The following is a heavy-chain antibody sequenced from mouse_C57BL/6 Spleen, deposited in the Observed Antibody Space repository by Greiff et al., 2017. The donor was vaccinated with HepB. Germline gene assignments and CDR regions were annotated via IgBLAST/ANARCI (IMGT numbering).Heavy chain of an antibody. V-gene: IGHV1-53*01. CDR3: ARGKNYGSTSAWFAY. J-gene: IGHJ3*01. D-gene: IGHD1-1*01. Sequence: QVQLQQPGTELVKPGASVKLSCKASGYTFTSYWMHWVKQRPGQGLEWIGNINPSNGGTNYNEKFKSKATLTVDKSSSTAYMQLSSLTSEDSAVYYCARGKNYGSTSAWFAYWGQGTLVTVSA. CDR2: INPSNGGT. CDR1: GYTFTSYW.